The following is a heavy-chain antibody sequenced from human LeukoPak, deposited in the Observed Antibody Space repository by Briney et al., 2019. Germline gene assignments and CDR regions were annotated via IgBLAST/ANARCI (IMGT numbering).Heavy chain of an antibody. CDR1: NGSISNYY. D-gene: IGHD3-22*01. Sequence: SETLSLTCSVSNGSISNYYWSWIRQPPGKGLEWIGYIYFSGSTHYSPSLKSRVTMSVDTSKNQFSLKLASVTAADTAVYYCAKGDYYDSSGYSYYFDYWGQGTLVTVSS. J-gene: IGHJ4*02. V-gene: IGHV4-59*08. CDR2: IYFSGST. CDR3: AKGDYYDSSGYSYYFDY.